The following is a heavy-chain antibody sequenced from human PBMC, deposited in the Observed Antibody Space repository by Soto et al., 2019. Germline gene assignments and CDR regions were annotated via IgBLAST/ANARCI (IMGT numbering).Heavy chain of an antibody. CDR3: ARGASDFWGGYPEIHFFDS. CDR2: ISHDEGNK. V-gene: IGHV3-30-3*01. Sequence: QVLLVESGGGVVQPGGSLRLSFAASEFTFSTYPMHWVRQAPGKGLEWVAVISHDEGNKYYGDSMKGRFTISRDNSKNTLYLQMNSLRGDDTAVYYCARGASDFWGGYPEIHFFDSWGQGTLVTVSS. CDR1: EFTFSTYP. D-gene: IGHD3-3*01. J-gene: IGHJ4*02.